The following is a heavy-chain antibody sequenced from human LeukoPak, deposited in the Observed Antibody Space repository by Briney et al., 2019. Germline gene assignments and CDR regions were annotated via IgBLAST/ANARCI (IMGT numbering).Heavy chain of an antibody. V-gene: IGHV1-69*06. J-gene: IGHJ6*03. D-gene: IGHD3-9*01. CDR1: GGTFSSYA. CDR3: ARVRYFDWLLPTELSHYYYYMDV. Sequence: ASVKVSCKASGGTFSSYAISWVRQAPGQGLEWMGGIIPIFGTANYAQKFQGRVTITADKSTSTAYMELSSLRSEDTAVYYCARVRYFDWLLPTELSHYYYYMDVWGKGTTVSISS. CDR2: IIPIFGTA.